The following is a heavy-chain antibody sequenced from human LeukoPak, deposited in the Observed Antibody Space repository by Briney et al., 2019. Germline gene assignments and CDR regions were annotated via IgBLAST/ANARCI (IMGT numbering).Heavy chain of an antibody. J-gene: IGHJ6*03. V-gene: IGHV4-38-2*02. Sequence: NTSETLSLTCTVSGSSISTNYYWAWIRQSPGTGLEWIGSVYHNGETYYNPSLKSRVIISVDTSRNDFSLRLTSVTAADTALYYCVTPRSWELSDMAVWGKGTTVIVSS. CDR2: VYHNGET. D-gene: IGHD1-26*01. CDR1: GSSISTNYY. CDR3: VTPRSWELSDMAV.